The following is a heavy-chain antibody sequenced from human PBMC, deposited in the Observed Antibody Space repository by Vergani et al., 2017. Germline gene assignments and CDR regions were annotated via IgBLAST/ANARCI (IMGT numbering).Heavy chain of an antibody. CDR3: ARARKXRFGVVWENWFDP. CDR1: GFTFNEYW. V-gene: IGHV3-74*01. D-gene: IGHD3-3*01. Sequence: EVELVESGGGLVQPGGSLRLSCAASGFTFNEYWMHWPRQVPGKGLVWVSGMNGDGDTISYADSVKGRFTISRDNAKNTLCLQMNSLRAEDTAVYYCARARKXRFGVVWENWFDPWGQGTLVTVSS. CDR2: MNGDGDTI. J-gene: IGHJ5*02.